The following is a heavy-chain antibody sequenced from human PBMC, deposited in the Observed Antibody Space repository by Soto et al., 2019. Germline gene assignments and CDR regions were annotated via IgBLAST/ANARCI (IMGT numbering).Heavy chain of an antibody. D-gene: IGHD3-22*01. CDR2: INPSGGST. CDR1: AYCLTSQY. CDR3: ARDLGIYYDSSAYDRFFDY. V-gene: IGHV1-46*01. J-gene: IGHJ4*02. Sequence: AVSVKVYLKCFAYCLTSQYIHLVRQAPGQGLEWMGIINPSGGSTSYAQKFQGRVTMTRDTSTSTVYMELSSLRSEDTAVYYCARDLGIYYDSSAYDRFFDYSGQGTMVTLYS.